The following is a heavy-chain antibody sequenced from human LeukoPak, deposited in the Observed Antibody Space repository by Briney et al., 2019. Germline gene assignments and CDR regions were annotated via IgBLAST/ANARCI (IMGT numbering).Heavy chain of an antibody. CDR3: TTDIVLMVYAIRCGY. Sequence: GGTLRLSCAGSGFTVRNAWRSWLRQAQGKGMEWVGRIKSKTDGGTTDYAAPVKGRFTISRDDSKNTLYLQMNSLKPEDTAVYYCTTDIVLMVYAIRCGYWGQGTLVTVSS. D-gene: IGHD2-8*01. CDR1: GFTVRNAW. J-gene: IGHJ4*02. CDR2: IKSKTDGGTT. V-gene: IGHV3-15*01.